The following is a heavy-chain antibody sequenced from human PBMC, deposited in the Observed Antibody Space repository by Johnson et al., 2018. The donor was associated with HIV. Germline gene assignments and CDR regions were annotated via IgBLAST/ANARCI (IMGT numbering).Heavy chain of an antibody. CDR1: GFTVSSYY. J-gene: IGHJ3*02. CDR3: ARACRDGYTCDAFDI. V-gene: IGHV3-66*01. Sequence: VQLVESGGGLVQPGGSLRLSCAASGFTVSSYYMTWVRQAPGKGLEWVSVIFSGGTTYYADSVKGRCTISRDNSKNTLYLQMNSLGAEDTAVYYCARACRDGYTCDAFDIWGQGTAVTVSS. CDR2: IFSGGTT. D-gene: IGHD5-24*01.